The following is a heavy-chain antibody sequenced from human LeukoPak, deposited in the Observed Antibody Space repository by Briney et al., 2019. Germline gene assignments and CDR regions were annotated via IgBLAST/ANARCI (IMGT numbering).Heavy chain of an antibody. CDR1: GYTFTSYA. Sequence: GASVKVSCKASGYTFTSYAMAWVRQAPGQGLEWMGWINPNSGGTNYAQKFQGRVTMTRDTSISTAYMELSRLRSDDTAVYYCAREKVDGAFDIWGQGTMVTVSS. CDR3: AREKVDGAFDI. CDR2: INPNSGGT. D-gene: IGHD5-12*01. V-gene: IGHV1-2*02. J-gene: IGHJ3*02.